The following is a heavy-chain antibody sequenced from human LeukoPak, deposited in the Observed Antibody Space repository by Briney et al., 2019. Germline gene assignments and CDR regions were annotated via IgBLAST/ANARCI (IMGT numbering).Heavy chain of an antibody. J-gene: IGHJ5*02. CDR3: ATYVTGSFSPYFDP. CDR1: GVSVSHEY. V-gene: IGHV4-4*07. Sequence: SETLSLTCTVSGVSVSHEYWTWIRQPAGKGLEWIGRVYPGGATNYNFLLKSRVTMSLDASKNQFSLSLTSLTAADTAVYYCATYVTGSFSPYFDPWGQGTLVPVSS. CDR2: VYPGGAT. D-gene: IGHD2-21*02.